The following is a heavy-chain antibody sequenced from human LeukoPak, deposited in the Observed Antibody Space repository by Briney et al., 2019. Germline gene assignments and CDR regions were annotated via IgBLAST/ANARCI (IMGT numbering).Heavy chain of an antibody. D-gene: IGHD3-22*01. Sequence: SETLSLTCTVSGGSISTYYWSWIRQPAGKGLEWIGRIYSSGNTNYNPSLKSRVTMSVDTSKNHFSLRLTSVTAADTAIYYCARVLDFDGSGYPFSDAFDIWGQGTMVTVSS. CDR2: IYSSGNT. V-gene: IGHV4-4*07. CDR1: GGSISTYY. J-gene: IGHJ3*02. CDR3: ARVLDFDGSGYPFSDAFDI.